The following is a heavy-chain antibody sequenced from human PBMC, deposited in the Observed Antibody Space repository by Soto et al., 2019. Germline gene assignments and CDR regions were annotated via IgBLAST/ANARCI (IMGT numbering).Heavy chain of an antibody. CDR1: VFTFRSYW. J-gene: IGHJ1*01. D-gene: IGHD6-19*01. V-gene: IGHV3-74*01. Sequence: PWWSLGLACAASVFTFRSYWMHWGLQSPGKGLVWVSRINSDGSSTSYADSVKGRFTISRDNAKNTLYMQMNSLRAEDTAVYYCARDRSSGWLTPAEYFQNWGQGTLVTVYS. CDR2: INSDGSST. CDR3: ARDRSSGWLTPAEYFQN.